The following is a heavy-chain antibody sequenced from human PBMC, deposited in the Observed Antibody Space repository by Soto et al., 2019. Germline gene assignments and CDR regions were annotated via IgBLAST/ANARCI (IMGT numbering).Heavy chain of an antibody. CDR3: ARALGIVVVPAATGYGMDV. Sequence: QVQLVQSGAEVKKPGSSVKVSCKASGGTFSSYAISWVRQAPGQGLEWMGGIIPIFGTANYAQKFQGRVTITADESTSTAYMELSSLRSEDTAVYYCARALGIVVVPAATGYGMDVWGQGTTVTVSS. CDR2: IIPIFGTA. D-gene: IGHD2-2*01. J-gene: IGHJ6*02. CDR1: GGTFSSYA. V-gene: IGHV1-69*01.